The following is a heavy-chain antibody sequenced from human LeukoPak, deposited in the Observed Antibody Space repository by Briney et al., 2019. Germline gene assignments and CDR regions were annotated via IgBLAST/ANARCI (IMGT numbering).Heavy chain of an antibody. V-gene: IGHV1-2*02. Sequence: ASVKVSCKASGYTFTGYYMHWVRQAPGQGLEWMGWINPISGGTNYEQKVQGRVTMTRDTSISTAYMELSRLRSDDTAVYYCAQGYGADLYYFDYWGQGTLVTVSS. D-gene: IGHD5-18*01. CDR2: INPISGGT. J-gene: IGHJ4*02. CDR1: GYTFTGYY. CDR3: AQGYGADLYYFDY.